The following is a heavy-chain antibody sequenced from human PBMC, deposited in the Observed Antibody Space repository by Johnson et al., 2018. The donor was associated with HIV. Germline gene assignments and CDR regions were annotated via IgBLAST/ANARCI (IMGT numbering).Heavy chain of an antibody. CDR3: AKAWEMALGAFDI. CDR2: IKQDGSEK. J-gene: IGHJ3*02. V-gene: IGHV3-7*02. D-gene: IGHD5-24*01. CDR1: GFTFSLYW. Sequence: EVQLVESGGGLVQPGGSLRLSCAASGFTFSLYWMTWVRQAPGKGLEWVANIKQDGSEKYYVDSVKGRFTISRDNSKNTLYLQINSLRAEDTAVYYCAKAWEMALGAFDIWGQGTMVTVSS.